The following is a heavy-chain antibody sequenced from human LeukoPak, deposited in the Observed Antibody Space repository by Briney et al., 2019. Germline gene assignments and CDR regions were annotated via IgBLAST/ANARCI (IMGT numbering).Heavy chain of an antibody. J-gene: IGHJ4*02. CDR3: ARAYCSSTSCYAGF. CDR2: ISSSSSYI. CDR1: GFTFSSYS. V-gene: IGHV3-21*01. D-gene: IGHD2-2*01. Sequence: GGSLRLSCAASGFTFSSYSMNWVRQAPGKGLEWVSSISSSSSYIYYADSVKGRFTISRDNAKNSLYLQMNSLRAEDTAVYYCARAYCSSTSCYAGFWGQGTLVTVSS.